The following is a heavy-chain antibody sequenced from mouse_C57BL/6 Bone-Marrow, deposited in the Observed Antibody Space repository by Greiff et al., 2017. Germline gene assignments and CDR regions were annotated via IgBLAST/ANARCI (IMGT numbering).Heavy chain of an antibody. CDR2: ISSGGSYT. J-gene: IGHJ3*01. CDR1: GFTFSSYG. V-gene: IGHV5-6*01. D-gene: IGHD2-4*01. Sequence: EVQLVESGGDLVKPGGSLKLSCAASGFTFSSYGMSWVRQTPDKRLEWVATISSGGSYTYYPDSVKGRFTISRDNAKNTLYLQMSSLKSEDTAMYYCARQGIYYDYAWFAYWGQGTLVTVSA. CDR3: ARQGIYYDYAWFAY.